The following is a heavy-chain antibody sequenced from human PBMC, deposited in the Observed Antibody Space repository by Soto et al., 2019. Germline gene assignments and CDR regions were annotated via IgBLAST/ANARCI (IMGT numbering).Heavy chain of an antibody. Sequence: GGSLRLSCAASGFTFSSYSMNWVRLAPGKGLEWVSYISSSSSTIYYADSVKGRFTISRDNAKNSLYLQMNSLRAEDTAVYYCASIDSSTSHHYAFDIWGQGTMVTVSS. CDR3: ASIDSSTSHHYAFDI. D-gene: IGHD2-2*01. CDR1: GFTFSSYS. CDR2: ISSSSSTI. J-gene: IGHJ3*02. V-gene: IGHV3-48*01.